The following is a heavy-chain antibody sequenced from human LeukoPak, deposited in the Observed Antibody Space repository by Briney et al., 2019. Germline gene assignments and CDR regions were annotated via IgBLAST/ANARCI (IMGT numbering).Heavy chain of an antibody. J-gene: IGHJ5*01. V-gene: IGHV3-7*01. Sequence: GGSLRLSCAASGFVFSASYMSWVRKAPGKGLEWVATIKPDGSEKYHVDSVSGRFTISRDNTNDSLFLQMNSLRVDDTAVYYCVRGGTYWTVSWGQGTLVNVS. CDR2: IKPDGSEK. CDR3: VRGGTYWTVS. CDR1: GFVFSASY.